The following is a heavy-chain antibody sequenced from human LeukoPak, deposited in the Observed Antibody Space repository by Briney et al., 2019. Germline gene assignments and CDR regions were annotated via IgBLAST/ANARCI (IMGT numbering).Heavy chain of an antibody. Sequence: SETLSLTCTVSGGSISSGDYYWSWIRQPPGKGREWIGYIYYSGRTYYNSSLKSRVIISVDMSKNQFSLKMNSVTAADTAVYYCARALPDSYYDSSGYYYFDYWGQGTLVTVSS. CDR2: IYYSGRT. CDR1: GGSISSGDYY. J-gene: IGHJ4*02. V-gene: IGHV4-30-4*01. D-gene: IGHD3-22*01. CDR3: ARALPDSYYDSSGYYYFDY.